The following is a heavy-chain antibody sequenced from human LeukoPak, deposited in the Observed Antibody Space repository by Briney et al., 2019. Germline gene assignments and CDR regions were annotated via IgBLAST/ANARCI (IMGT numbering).Heavy chain of an antibody. J-gene: IGHJ6*02. Sequence: PGRSLRLSCAASGFTFDDYAMHWVRQAPGKGLEWVSGISWNSGSIGYADSVKGRFTISRDNAKNSLYLQMNSLRAEDTALYYCAKDMISGWYEGPYYYYGMDVWGQGTTVTVSS. CDR3: AKDMISGWYEGPYYYYGMDV. CDR2: ISWNSGSI. D-gene: IGHD6-19*01. V-gene: IGHV3-9*01. CDR1: GFTFDDYA.